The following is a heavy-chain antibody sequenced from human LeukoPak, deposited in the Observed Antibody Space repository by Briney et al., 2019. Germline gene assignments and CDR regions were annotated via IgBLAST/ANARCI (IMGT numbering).Heavy chain of an antibody. CDR2: MNPNNGNA. Sequence: VASVGVPFTASGYTFTNNEINWVRQARGQGLGWMGWMNPNNGNAGYAQKFQGRITMTRNTSISTAYMELRSLRSEDTAVYYCAREVPASTYYYYYMDVWGKGTTVIVSS. CDR3: AREVPASTYYYYYMDV. J-gene: IGHJ6*03. D-gene: IGHD2-2*01. CDR1: GYTFTNNE. V-gene: IGHV1-8*01.